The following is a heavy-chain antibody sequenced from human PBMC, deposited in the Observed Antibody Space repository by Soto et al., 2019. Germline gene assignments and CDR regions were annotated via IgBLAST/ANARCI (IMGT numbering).Heavy chain of an antibody. Sequence: SQTLSLTCAISGDSVSSNSAAWNWIRQSPSRGLEWLGRTYYRSKWYNDYAVSVKSRITINPDTSKNQFSLQLNSVTPEDTAVYYCAREPTATYYDFWSGYSLTLGYHYYGMDVWGQGTTDPVSS. CDR2: TYYRSKWYN. V-gene: IGHV6-1*01. D-gene: IGHD3-3*01. CDR1: GDSVSSNSAA. J-gene: IGHJ6*02. CDR3: AREPTATYYDFWSGYSLTLGYHYYGMDV.